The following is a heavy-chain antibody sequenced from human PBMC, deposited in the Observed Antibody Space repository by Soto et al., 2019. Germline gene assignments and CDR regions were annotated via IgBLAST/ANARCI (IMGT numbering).Heavy chain of an antibody. CDR2: IFWDGNRL. CDR1: ACNGHDQA. Sequence: SLRRACFPSACNGHDQAIHCSRQAPGQRLEGFSGIFWDGNRLDYSDSVKGRFFISRDNANNSLYLQMNRLREDDTALYYCTKDINMGGVDVWGQGTTVTVCS. J-gene: IGHJ6*02. V-gene: IGHV3-9*01. D-gene: IGHD3-10*01. CDR3: TKDINMGGVDV.